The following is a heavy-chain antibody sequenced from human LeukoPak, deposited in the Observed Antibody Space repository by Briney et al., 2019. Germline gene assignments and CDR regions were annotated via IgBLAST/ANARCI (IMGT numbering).Heavy chain of an antibody. V-gene: IGHV3-21*01. D-gene: IGHD6-6*01. CDR2: ISSSSSYI. Sequence: GGSLRLSCAASGFTFSSYSMNWVRQAPGKGLEWVSSISSSSSYIYYADSVKGRFTISRDNAKNSLYLQMNSLRAEDTAVYYCARVFEYSSSSADYWGQGTLVTVSS. CDR1: GFTFSSYS. CDR3: ARVFEYSSSSADY. J-gene: IGHJ4*02.